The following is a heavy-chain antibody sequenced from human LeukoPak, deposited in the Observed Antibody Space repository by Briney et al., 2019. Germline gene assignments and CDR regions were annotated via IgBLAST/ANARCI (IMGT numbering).Heavy chain of an antibody. D-gene: IGHD1-26*01. Sequence: PGGSLRLSCAASGFTFNGYSMHWVRQAPGTGPENISAISGNGDTTYYANSVKGRFTISRDNSKNTLYLQMGSLRVDDRALYYCAREGSPGTLDYWGQGTLVTVSS. CDR1: GFTFNGYS. CDR2: ISGNGDTT. CDR3: AREGSPGTLDY. J-gene: IGHJ4*02. V-gene: IGHV3-64*01.